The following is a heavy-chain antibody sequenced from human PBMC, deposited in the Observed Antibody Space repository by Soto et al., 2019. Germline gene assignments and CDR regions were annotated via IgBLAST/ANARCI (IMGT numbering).Heavy chain of an antibody. CDR1: GFTFSSYG. V-gene: IGHV3-30*18. Sequence: GGSLRLSCAASGFTFSSYGMHWVRQAPGKGLEWVAVISYDGSNKYYADSVKGRFTISRDNSKNTLYPQMNSLRAEDTAVYYCAKGGWLQLGYWGQGTLVTVS. J-gene: IGHJ4*02. D-gene: IGHD5-12*01. CDR2: ISYDGSNK. CDR3: AKGGWLQLGY.